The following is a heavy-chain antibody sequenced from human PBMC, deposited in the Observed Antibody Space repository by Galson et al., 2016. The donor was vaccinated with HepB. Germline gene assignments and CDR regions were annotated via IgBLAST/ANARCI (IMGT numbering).Heavy chain of an antibody. D-gene: IGHD3-22*01. CDR2: ITSSSDTM. Sequence: SLRLSCAASGFIFSVYNMNWARQAPGKGLEWIAWITSSSDTMYYADSVKGRFTISRDNAKNSLYLQMNSLRAEDTAVYYCARSAYQYDSRGYYYEEEWFDPWGQGTRVTVSS. CDR1: GFIFSVYN. V-gene: IGHV3-48*01. J-gene: IGHJ5*02. CDR3: ARSAYQYDSRGYYYEEEWFDP.